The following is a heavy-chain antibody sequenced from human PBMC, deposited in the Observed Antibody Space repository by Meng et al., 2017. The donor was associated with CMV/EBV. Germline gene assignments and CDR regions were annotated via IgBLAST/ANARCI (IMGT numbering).Heavy chain of an antibody. CDR2: ISWNSGSI. D-gene: IGHD3-10*01. CDR3: AKDKGYYGSGRFKYYFDY. Sequence: GGSLRLSCAASGFTFDDYAMHWVREAPGKGLEWVSGISWNSGSIGYADSVKGRFTISRDNAKNSLYLQMNSLRAEDTALYYCAKDKGYYGSGRFKYYFDYWGQGTLVTVSS. CDR1: GFTFDDYA. V-gene: IGHV3-9*01. J-gene: IGHJ4*02.